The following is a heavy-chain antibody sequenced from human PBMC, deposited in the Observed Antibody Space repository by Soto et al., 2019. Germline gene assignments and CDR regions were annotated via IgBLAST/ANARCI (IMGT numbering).Heavy chain of an antibody. V-gene: IGHV3-23*01. CDR2: VSGSGAST. Sequence: EVQLLVSGGGVVQPGGSLRLCCAASGFTFSNSAMRWVRQAPGQGLEWVSGVSGSGASTYYADSVKGRFTISRDNSKNTLYLQMNSLRAEDTAIYYCAREYYIKPNVNYWGQGTLVSVSS. J-gene: IGHJ4*02. D-gene: IGHD4-4*01. CDR1: GFTFSNSA. CDR3: AREYYIKPNVNY.